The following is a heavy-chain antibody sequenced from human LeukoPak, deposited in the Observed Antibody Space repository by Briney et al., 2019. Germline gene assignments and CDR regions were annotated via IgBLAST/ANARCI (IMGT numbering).Heavy chain of an antibody. Sequence: GGSLRLSCAASGFIFSSYSMNWVRQAPGKGLEWVSSISATGNYIYYADSVKGRFTISRDNAKNSLYLQMNSLRAEDTAVYYCARPSGDILTGYYGLWGQGTLVTVSS. CDR2: ISATGNYI. CDR1: GFIFSSYS. J-gene: IGHJ4*02. V-gene: IGHV3-21*01. CDR3: ARPSGDILTGYYGL. D-gene: IGHD3-9*01.